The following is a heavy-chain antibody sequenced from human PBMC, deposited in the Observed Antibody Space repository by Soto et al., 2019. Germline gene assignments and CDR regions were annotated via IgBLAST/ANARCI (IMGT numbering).Heavy chain of an antibody. CDR2: MNPNSGNT. Sequence: QVQLVQSGAEVKKPGASVKVSCKASGYTFTSYDINWVRQATGQGLEWMGWMNPNSGNTGYAQKFQGRVTMTRNTSISTAYMELSSLRSEDTAVYYCARGSALPTYYYYGMDVWGQGTTVTVSS. J-gene: IGHJ6*02. CDR1: GYTFTSYD. V-gene: IGHV1-8*01. CDR3: ARGSALPTYYYYGMDV.